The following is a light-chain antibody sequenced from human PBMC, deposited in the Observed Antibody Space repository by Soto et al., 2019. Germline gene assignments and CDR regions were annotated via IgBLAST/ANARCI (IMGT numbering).Light chain of an antibody. V-gene: IGLV2-14*01. CDR3: SSYTNINTRACV. Sequence: QSALTQPASVSGSPGQSITIACTGSGSDIGGYDYVSWYQQHPGRAPKLVIYEVIKRPLGISDRFSGSKSGNTASLTISGLQAEDEADYYCSSYTNINTRACVFGTGTKLTVL. CDR1: GSDIGGYDY. J-gene: IGLJ1*01. CDR2: EVI.